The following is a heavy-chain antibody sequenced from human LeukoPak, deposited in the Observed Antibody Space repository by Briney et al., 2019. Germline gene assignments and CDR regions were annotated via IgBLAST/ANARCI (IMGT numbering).Heavy chain of an antibody. CDR1: GFTFSSYS. D-gene: IGHD1-1*01. Sequence: PGGSLRLSCAASGFTFSSYSMNWVRQAPGKGLEWVSYISSSSNTIYNADSVKGRFTISRDNARNALYLQMNSLRDEDTAVYYCTTLSGFRFDPWGQGTLVTVSS. CDR3: TTLSGFRFDP. J-gene: IGHJ5*02. V-gene: IGHV3-48*02. CDR2: ISSSSNTI.